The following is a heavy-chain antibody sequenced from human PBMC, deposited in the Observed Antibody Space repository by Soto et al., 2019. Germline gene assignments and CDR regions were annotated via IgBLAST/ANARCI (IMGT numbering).Heavy chain of an antibody. V-gene: IGHV3-33*01. J-gene: IGHJ4*02. CDR3: ARDSVEVVSSGYYAPFDY. D-gene: IGHD3-22*01. CDR2: IWYDGSNK. Sequence: GGSLRLSCAASGFTFSSYGMHWVRQAPGKGLEWVAVIWYDGSNKYYADSVKGRFTISRDNSKNTLYLQMNSLRAEDTAVYYCARDSVEVVSSGYYAPFDYWGQGTLVTVSS. CDR1: GFTFSSYG.